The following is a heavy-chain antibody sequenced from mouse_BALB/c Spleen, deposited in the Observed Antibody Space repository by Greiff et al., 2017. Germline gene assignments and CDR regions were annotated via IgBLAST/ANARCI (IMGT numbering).Heavy chain of an antibody. V-gene: IGHV1-14*01. CDR2: INPYNDGT. CDR1: GYTFTSYV. D-gene: IGHD1-1*01. Sequence: EVQGVESGPELVKPGASVKMSCKASGYTFTSYVMHWVKQKPGQGLEWIGYINPYNDGTKYNEKFKGKATLTSDKSSSTAYMELSSLTSEDSAVYYCARSRGSKAMDYWGQGTSVTVSS. CDR3: ARSRGSKAMDY. J-gene: IGHJ4*01.